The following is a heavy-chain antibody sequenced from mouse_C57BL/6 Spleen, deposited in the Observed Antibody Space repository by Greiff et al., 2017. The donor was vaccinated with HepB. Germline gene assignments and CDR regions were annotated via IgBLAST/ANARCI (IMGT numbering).Heavy chain of an antibody. J-gene: IGHJ3*01. D-gene: IGHD1-1*01. Sequence: EVKLMESGAELVKPGASVKLSCTASGFNITDYYMHWVKQRTEQGLEWIGRIDPEDGGTKYAPKFQGKATITADTSSNTAYLQLSSLTSEDTAVYYCARGLWYGSNFAYWGQGTLVTVSA. CDR3: ARGLWYGSNFAY. CDR2: IDPEDGGT. V-gene: IGHV14-2*01. CDR1: GFNITDYY.